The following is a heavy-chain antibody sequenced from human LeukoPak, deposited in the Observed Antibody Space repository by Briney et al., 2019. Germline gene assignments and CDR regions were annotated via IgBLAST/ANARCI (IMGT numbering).Heavy chain of an antibody. CDR3: ARVWGFEHTEAYFDY. V-gene: IGHV4-34*01. CDR2: INHSGST. CDR1: GGSFSGYY. J-gene: IGHJ4*02. Sequence: SETLSLTCAVYGGSFSGYYWSWIRQPPGKGLEWIGEINHSGSTNYNPSLKSRATISVDTSKNQSSLKLSSVTAADTAVYYCARVWGFEHTEAYFDYWGQGTLVTVSS. D-gene: IGHD3-16*01.